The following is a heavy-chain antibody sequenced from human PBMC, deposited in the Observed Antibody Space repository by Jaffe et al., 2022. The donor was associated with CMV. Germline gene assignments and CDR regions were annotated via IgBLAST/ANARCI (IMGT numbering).Heavy chain of an antibody. Sequence: QVQLQESGPGLVKPSETLSLTCTVSGGSISSYYWSWIRQPPGKGLEWIGYIYYSGSTNYNPSLKSRVTISVDTSKNQFSLKLSSVTAADTAVYYCARLGCHGGDCYSDYYYYYYYMDVWGKGTTVTVSS. J-gene: IGHJ6*03. CDR1: GGSISSYY. CDR2: IYYSGST. D-gene: IGHD2-21*02. CDR3: ARLGCHGGDCYSDYYYYYYYMDV. V-gene: IGHV4-59*08.